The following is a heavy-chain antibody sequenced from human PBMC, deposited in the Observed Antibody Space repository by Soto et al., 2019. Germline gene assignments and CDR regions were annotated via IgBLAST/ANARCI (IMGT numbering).Heavy chain of an antibody. CDR1: GGTFSSYA. V-gene: IGHV1-69*13. Sequence: SVKVSCKASGGTFSSYAISWVRQAPGQGLEWMGGIIPIFGTANYAQKFQGRVTITADESTSTAYMELSSLRSEDTAVYYCARVPDTAIRGGYYYGMDVWGQGTTVTVS. CDR3: ARVPDTAIRGGYYYGMDV. D-gene: IGHD5-18*01. J-gene: IGHJ6*02. CDR2: IIPIFGTA.